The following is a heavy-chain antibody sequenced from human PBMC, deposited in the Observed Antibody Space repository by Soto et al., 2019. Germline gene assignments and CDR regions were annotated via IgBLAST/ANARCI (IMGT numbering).Heavy chain of an antibody. Sequence: PAGTLCLTCTVSGGSISSSSYYWGWIRQPPGKGLEWIGSIYDSGSTYYNPSLKSRVTISVDTSKNQYSLKLSSVTAADTAVYYCARQGWELRYGRDVWVQGTPATVS. D-gene: IGHD1-26*01. CDR1: GGSISSSSYY. CDR3: ARQGWELRYGRDV. J-gene: IGHJ6*02. CDR2: IYDSGST. V-gene: IGHV4-39*01.